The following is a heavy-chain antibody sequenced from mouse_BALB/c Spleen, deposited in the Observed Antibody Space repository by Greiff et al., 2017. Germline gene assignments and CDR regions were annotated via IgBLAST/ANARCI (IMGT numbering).Heavy chain of an antibody. CDR1: GYSITSGYY. CDR3: ATIGTTFAY. V-gene: IGHV3-6*02. J-gene: IGHJ3*01. Sequence: ESGPGLVKPSQSLSLTCSVTGYSITSGYYWNWIRQFPGNKLEWMGYISYDGSNNYNPSLKNRISITRDTSKNQFFLKLNSVTTEDTATYYCATIGTTFAYWGQGTLVTVSA. D-gene: IGHD2-14*01. CDR2: ISYDGSN.